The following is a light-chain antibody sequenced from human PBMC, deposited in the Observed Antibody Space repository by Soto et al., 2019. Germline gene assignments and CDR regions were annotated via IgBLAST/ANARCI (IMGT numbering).Light chain of an antibody. CDR1: QSVSSK. J-gene: IGKJ1*01. V-gene: IGKV3D-15*01. CDR3: QQYYSTPTWT. CDR2: GAS. Sequence: IVRTQSPATLSVSPGEGATLSCRASQSVSSKLAWYQQKPGQAPRLLIYGASSRATGIPDRFSGSGSGTDFTLTISSLQAEDVAVYYCQQYYSTPTWTFGQGTKVDIK.